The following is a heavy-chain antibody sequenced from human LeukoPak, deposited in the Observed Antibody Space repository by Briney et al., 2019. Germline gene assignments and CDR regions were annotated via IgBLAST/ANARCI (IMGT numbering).Heavy chain of an antibody. J-gene: IGHJ1*01. V-gene: IGHV1-69*05. CDR2: IIPIFGTA. D-gene: IGHD2-2*01. CDR1: RGTFSSYA. Sequence: SSVKVSCKASRGTFSSYAISWVRQAPGQGLEWMGGIIPIFGTANYAQKLQGRVTITTDESTSTAYMELSSLRSEDTAVYYCARGLDCSSTSCYFQHWGQGTLVTVSS. CDR3: ARGLDCSSTSCYFQH.